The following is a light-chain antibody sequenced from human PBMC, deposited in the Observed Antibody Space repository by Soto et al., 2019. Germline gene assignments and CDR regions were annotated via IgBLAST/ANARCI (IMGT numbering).Light chain of an antibody. CDR3: QQYHDWGE. J-gene: IGKJ1*01. Sequence: EIVMPQSPATLSVSPVERGSFLFRASQSVSVNLAWYQQKPGQAPRLLIYGASTRATGIPARFSGSGSGTEFTLTISSLQSEDFAVYYCQQYHDWGEFGQGTKVDI. CDR2: GAS. V-gene: IGKV3-15*01. CDR1: QSVSVN.